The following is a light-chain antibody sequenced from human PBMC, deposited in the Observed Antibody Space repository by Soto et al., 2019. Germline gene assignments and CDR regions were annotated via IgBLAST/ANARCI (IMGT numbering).Light chain of an antibody. CDR1: SGHSSYA. J-gene: IGLJ3*02. CDR2: LNSDGSH. V-gene: IGLV4-69*01. CDR3: QTWGTGILV. Sequence: QLVLTQSPSASASLGASVKLTCTLSSGHSSYAIAWHQQQPEKGPRYLMKLNSDGSHSKGDGIPDRFSGSSSGAERYLTISRLQSEDEADYYCQTWGTGILVFVGGTKLTVL.